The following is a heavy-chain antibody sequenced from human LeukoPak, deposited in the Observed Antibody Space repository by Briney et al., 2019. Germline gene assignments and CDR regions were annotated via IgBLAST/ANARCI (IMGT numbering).Heavy chain of an antibody. D-gene: IGHD5/OR15-5a*01. Sequence: APVKVSCKASVYTFTGYYMHWVRQAPGQGLEWMGWINPNSGGTNYAQKFQGRVTMTRDTSISTAYMELSRLRADDTAVYYCARVSVSDRYYYYGMDVWGQGTTVTVSS. V-gene: IGHV1-2*02. CDR3: ARVSVSDRYYYYGMDV. CDR1: VYTFTGYY. CDR2: INPNSGGT. J-gene: IGHJ6*02.